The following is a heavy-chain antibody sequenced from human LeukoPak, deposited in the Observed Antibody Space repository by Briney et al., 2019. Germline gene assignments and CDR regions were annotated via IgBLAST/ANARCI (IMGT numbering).Heavy chain of an antibody. CDR3: ARTGGVDPVHYFDY. D-gene: IGHD3-16*01. V-gene: IGHV4-39*07. Sequence: SETLSLTCTVSGGSISSSNYYWGWIRQPPGKGLEWIGSIYSGGSTYYNPSLKSRVTISVDTSKNQFSLKLSSVTAADTAVYYCARTGGVDPVHYFDYWGQGTLVTVSS. CDR2: IYSGGST. CDR1: GGSISSSNYY. J-gene: IGHJ4*02.